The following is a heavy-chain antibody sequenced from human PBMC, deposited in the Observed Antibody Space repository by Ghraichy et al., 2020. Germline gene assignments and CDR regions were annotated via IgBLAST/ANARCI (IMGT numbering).Heavy chain of an antibody. D-gene: IGHD3-10*01. CDR3: ARVTYYYGSGRGPYYFDY. J-gene: IGHJ4*02. V-gene: IGHV4-34*01. CDR1: GGSFSGYY. CDR2: INHSGST. Sequence: SQTLSLTCAVYGGSFSGYYWSWIRQPPGKGLEWIGEINHSGSTNYNPSLKSRVTISVDTSKNQFSLKLSSVTAADTAVYYCARVTYYYGSGRGPYYFDYWGQGTLVTVSS.